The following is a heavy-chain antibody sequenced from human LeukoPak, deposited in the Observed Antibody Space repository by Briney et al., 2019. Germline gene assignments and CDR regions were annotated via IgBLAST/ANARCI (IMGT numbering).Heavy chain of an antibody. J-gene: IGHJ4*02. D-gene: IGHD2-15*01. CDR3: AREPEGNAARSIVVVVAATLYDY. Sequence: ASVKVSCKASGYTFTSYGISWVRQAPGQGLEWMGWISAYNGNTNYAQKLQGRVTMTTDTSTSTAYMELRSLRSDDTAVYYCAREPEGNAARSIVVVVAATLYDYWGQGTLVTVSS. V-gene: IGHV1-18*01. CDR2: ISAYNGNT. CDR1: GYTFTSYG.